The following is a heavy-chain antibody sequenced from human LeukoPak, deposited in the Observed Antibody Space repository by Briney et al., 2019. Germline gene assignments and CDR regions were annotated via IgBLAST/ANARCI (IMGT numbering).Heavy chain of an antibody. V-gene: IGHV3-23*01. CDR1: GFTFSSYA. J-gene: IGHJ4*02. CDR2: ISGSGGST. Sequence: GGSLRLSCAASGFTFSSYAMSWLRQAPGKGLEWVSAISGSGGSTYYADSVKGRFTISRDNSKNTLYVQVNSLGTEDTAAYYCAKGSYYDSSGSFYFDYWGQGTLVTVSS. D-gene: IGHD3-22*01. CDR3: AKGSYYDSSGSFYFDY.